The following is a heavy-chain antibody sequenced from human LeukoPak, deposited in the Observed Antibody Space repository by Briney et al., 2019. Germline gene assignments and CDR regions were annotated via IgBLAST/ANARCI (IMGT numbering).Heavy chain of an antibody. CDR1: GGSISSYY. CDR2: IHYSGST. Sequence: IPSETLSLTCTVSGGSISSYYWSWIRQPPGGGLEWIGYIHYSGSTNYSPSLKSRVTISVDTSKNHFSLELSSVTAADTAVYYCARRRYGGHFDYWGQGTLVTVSS. CDR3: ARRRYGGHFDY. V-gene: IGHV4-59*08. J-gene: IGHJ4*02. D-gene: IGHD4-23*01.